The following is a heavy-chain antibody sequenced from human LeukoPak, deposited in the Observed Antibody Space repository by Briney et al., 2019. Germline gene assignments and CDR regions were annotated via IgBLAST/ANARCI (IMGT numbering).Heavy chain of an antibody. CDR2: IDSGGISA. CDR3: ASHLDPGY. Sequence: PGGSLRLSCAASGFTFSSYWMHWVRQAPGKGLVWVSRIDSGGISATYADSVKGRFTMSRDNAKNTLYLQMNSLRAEDTAVYYCASHLDPGYCGQGTLVTVSS. D-gene: IGHD3-9*01. V-gene: IGHV3-74*01. J-gene: IGHJ4*02. CDR1: GFTFSSYW.